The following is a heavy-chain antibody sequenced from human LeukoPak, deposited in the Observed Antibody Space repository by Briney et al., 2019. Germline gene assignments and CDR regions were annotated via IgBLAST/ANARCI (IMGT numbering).Heavy chain of an antibody. Sequence: QTGGSLRLSCAASGFTFRSYGMHWVRQAPGKGLEWVAFIRYDGSNKYYADSVKGRFTISRDNSKNTLYLQMNSLRAEDTAVYYCARGVRWWAELDYWGQGTLVTVSS. CDR2: IRYDGSNK. CDR1: GFTFRSYG. D-gene: IGHD3-10*01. CDR3: ARGVRWWAELDY. J-gene: IGHJ4*02. V-gene: IGHV3-30*02.